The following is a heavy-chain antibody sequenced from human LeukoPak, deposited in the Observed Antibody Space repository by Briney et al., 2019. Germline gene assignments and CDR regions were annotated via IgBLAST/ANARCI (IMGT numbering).Heavy chain of an antibody. CDR3: ARMRYYYDSSGYHYFDY. CDR1: GYTFTVYY. J-gene: IGHJ4*02. Sequence: ASVKVSCKASGYTFTVYYMHWVRQAPGQGLEWMGWINPNSGGTNYAQKFQGRVTMTRDTSISTAYMELSRLRSDDTAVYYCARMRYYYDSSGYHYFDYWGQGTLVTVSS. D-gene: IGHD3-22*01. V-gene: IGHV1-2*02. CDR2: INPNSGGT.